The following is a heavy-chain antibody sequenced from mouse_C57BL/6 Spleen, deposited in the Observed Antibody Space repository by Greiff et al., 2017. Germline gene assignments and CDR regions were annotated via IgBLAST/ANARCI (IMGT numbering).Heavy chain of an antibody. D-gene: IGHD1-1*01. CDR3: ARPGSSNWYFDV. CDR1: GFTFSSYG. Sequence: EVKLVESGGDLVKPGGSLKLSCAASGFTFSSYGMSWVRQTPDKRLEWVATISSGGSYTYYPDSVKGRFTISRDNAKNTLYLRMSSLKSEDTAMYYCARPGSSNWYFDVWGTGTTVTVSS. J-gene: IGHJ1*03. CDR2: ISSGGSYT. V-gene: IGHV5-6*01.